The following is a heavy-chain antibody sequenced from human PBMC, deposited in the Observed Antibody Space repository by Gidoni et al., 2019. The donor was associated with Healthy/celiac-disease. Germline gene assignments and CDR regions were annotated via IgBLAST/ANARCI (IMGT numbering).Heavy chain of an antibody. V-gene: IGHV1-69*01. D-gene: IGHD6-6*01. Sequence: QVQLVQSGAEVKKPGSSLTVSCQASGGTFTRYALSWVRQAHGQGLEWMGGIIHIFGTANYAQKFKGRVTITAEESTSTAYMELSSLRSEDTAVYYCARLAARPPPDYYYYYMDVWGKGTTVTVSS. CDR1: GGTFTRYA. J-gene: IGHJ6*03. CDR2: IIHIFGTA. CDR3: ARLAARPPPDYYYYYMDV.